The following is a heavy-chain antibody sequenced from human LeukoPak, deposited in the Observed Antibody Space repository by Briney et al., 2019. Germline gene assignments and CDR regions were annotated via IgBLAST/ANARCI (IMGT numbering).Heavy chain of an antibody. CDR2: IYHSGSP. CDR3: ARDRSINYGMDV. J-gene: IGHJ6*02. Sequence: SGTLSLTCAVSGGSISSNNWWGWVRQPPGKGLEWIGEIYHSGSPNYNPSLKSRVTISVDKSRNHFSLNLSSVTAADTAEYYCARDRSINYGMDVWGQGTTVTVSS. V-gene: IGHV4-4*02. D-gene: IGHD6-6*01. CDR1: GGSISSNNW.